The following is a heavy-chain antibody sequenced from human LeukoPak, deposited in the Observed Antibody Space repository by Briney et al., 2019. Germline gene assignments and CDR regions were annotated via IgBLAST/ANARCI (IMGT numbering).Heavy chain of an antibody. V-gene: IGHV1-69*04. J-gene: IGHJ4*02. Sequence: ASVKVSCKASGGTFSSYAISWVRQAPGQGLEWMGRIIPILGIANYAQKFQGRVTITADKSTSTAYMELSSLRSEDTAVYYCARWCRGGDCYNPSDYWGQGTLVTVSS. CDR1: GGTFSSYA. CDR2: IIPILGIA. D-gene: IGHD2-21*02. CDR3: ARWCRGGDCYNPSDY.